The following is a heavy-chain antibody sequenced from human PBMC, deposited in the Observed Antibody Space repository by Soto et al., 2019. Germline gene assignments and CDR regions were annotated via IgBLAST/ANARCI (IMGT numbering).Heavy chain of an antibody. D-gene: IGHD5-12*01. V-gene: IGHV3-23*01. Sequence: PGGSLRLSCAASGFTFSSYAMSWVRQAPGKGLEWVSTISGSGGTTYYSDSVKGRFTISRDNSKNTLYLQVNSLRAEDTAVYYCAKGGIVATIPVPFDYWGQGTVVTVSS. CDR3: AKGGIVATIPVPFDY. J-gene: IGHJ4*02. CDR2: ISGSGGTT. CDR1: GFTFSSYA.